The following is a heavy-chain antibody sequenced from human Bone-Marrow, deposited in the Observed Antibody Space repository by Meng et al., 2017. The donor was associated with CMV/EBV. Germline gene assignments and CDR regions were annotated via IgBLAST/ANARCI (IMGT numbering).Heavy chain of an antibody. J-gene: IGHJ4*02. Sequence: SVKVSCKASGGTFSSYAISWVRQAPGQGLEWMGGIIPIFGTANYAQKFQGRVTITTDESTSTAYMELSSLRSEDTAVYYCARDGHRGSPGDYWGQGTLVTVSS. D-gene: IGHD5-12*01. V-gene: IGHV1-69*05. CDR1: GGTFSSYA. CDR2: IIPIFGTA. CDR3: ARDGHRGSPGDY.